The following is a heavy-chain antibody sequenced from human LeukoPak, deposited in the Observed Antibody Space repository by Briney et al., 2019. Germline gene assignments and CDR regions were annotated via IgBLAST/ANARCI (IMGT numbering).Heavy chain of an antibody. CDR2: IKQDGSEK. CDR3: ARECSGEDSRKTYYYYYMDV. CDR1: GFTFSSYW. V-gene: IGHV3-7*01. Sequence: GGSLRLSCAASGFTFSSYWMSWVRQAPGKGLEWVANIKQDGSEKYYVDSVKGRFTISRDNAKNSLYLQMNSLRAEDTAVYYCARECSGEDSRKTYYYYYMDVWGKGTTVTVSS. D-gene: IGHD3-22*01. J-gene: IGHJ6*03.